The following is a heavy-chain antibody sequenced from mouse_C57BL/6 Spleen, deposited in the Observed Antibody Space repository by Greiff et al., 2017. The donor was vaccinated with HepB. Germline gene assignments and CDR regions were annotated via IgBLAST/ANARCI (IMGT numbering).Heavy chain of an antibody. V-gene: IGHV1-47*01. CDR1: GYTFTTYP. J-gene: IGHJ4*01. CDR3: ARRGYYANNYYAMDY. CDR2: FHPYNDDT. D-gene: IGHD1-1*02. Sequence: QVQLQQSGAELVKPGASVKLSCKASGYTFTTYPIEWMKQNHGKSLEWIGNFHPYNDDTKYNEKFKGKATLTVEKSASTVYLELSRLTSDDSAVYYCARRGYYANNYYAMDYWGQGTSVTVSS.